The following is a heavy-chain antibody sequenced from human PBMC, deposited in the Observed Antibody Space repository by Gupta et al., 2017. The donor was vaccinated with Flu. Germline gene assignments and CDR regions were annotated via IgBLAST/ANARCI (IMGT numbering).Heavy chain of an antibody. Sequence: QVQLVESGGGVVQPGRSLSLSCAASGFTFSSYGMLWVRQAPGKGLEWVATVSYHGTNKYYGDSVKGRFTISRDNSKNTLYLQMSGLRPDDTAVYYCAKEAELLGTSPLDFWGQGTLVTVSS. CDR2: VSYHGTNK. CDR3: AKEAELLGTSPLDF. J-gene: IGHJ4*02. V-gene: IGHV3-30*18. D-gene: IGHD1-14*01. CDR1: GFTFSSYG.